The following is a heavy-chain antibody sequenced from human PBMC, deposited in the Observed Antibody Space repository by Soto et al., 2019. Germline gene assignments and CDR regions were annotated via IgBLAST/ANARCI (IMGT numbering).Heavy chain of an antibody. V-gene: IGHV1-69*02. Sequence: QVQLVQSGAEVKKPGSSVKVSCKASGGTFSSYTISWVRQAPGQGLEWMGRIIPILGIANYAQKFQGRVTITADKAPSTAYMELSSLRSEDTAVYYCARIRGSYGMDVWGQGTTVTVSS. CDR3: ARIRGSYGMDV. CDR2: IIPILGIA. J-gene: IGHJ6*02. D-gene: IGHD3-10*01. CDR1: GGTFSSYT.